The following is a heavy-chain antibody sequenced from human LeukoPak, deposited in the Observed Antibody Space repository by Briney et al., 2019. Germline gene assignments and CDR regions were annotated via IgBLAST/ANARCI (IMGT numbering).Heavy chain of an antibody. J-gene: IGHJ2*01. CDR2: ISTSGVIT. CDR3: AKDGYGGNSYWYFDL. CDR1: GFTFRSYA. V-gene: IGHV3-23*01. Sequence: GGSLRLSGAASGFTFRSYAMSWVRQAPGKGLEWVSAISTSGVITYYADSVKGRFTISRDNPKNPLYLQMNSLRAEDTAIYYCAKDGYGGNSYWYFDLWGRGTLVTVSS. D-gene: IGHD4-23*01.